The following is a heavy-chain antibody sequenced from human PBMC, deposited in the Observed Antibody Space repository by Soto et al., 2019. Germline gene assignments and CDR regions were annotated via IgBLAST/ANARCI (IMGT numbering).Heavy chain of an antibody. CDR2: IYHSGST. D-gene: IGHD4-17*01. Sequence: QLQLQESGSGLVKPSQTLSLTCAVSGGSISSGGYSWSWIRQPPGKGLEWIGYIYHSGSTYYNPYLKSRVTISVDRSKNQFSLKLSSVTAAETAVYYCARAHYGDYGYGMDVWGQGTTVTVSS. CDR3: ARAHYGDYGYGMDV. J-gene: IGHJ6*02. V-gene: IGHV4-30-2*01. CDR1: GGSISSGGYS.